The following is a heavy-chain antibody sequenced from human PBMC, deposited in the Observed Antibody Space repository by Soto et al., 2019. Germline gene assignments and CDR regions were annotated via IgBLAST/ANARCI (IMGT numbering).Heavy chain of an antibody. CDR2: IKSKTDGGTT. D-gene: IGHD3-22*01. CDR3: TTTYYYDSSGYPGEDYYYGMDV. CDR1: GFTFTNAW. Sequence: PGGSLRLSCAASGFTFTNAWMSWVRQAPGKGLEWVARIKSKTDGGTTDYATPVKGRFTISRDDSKNTLYLQMNSLKTEDTAVYYCTTTYYYDSSGYPGEDYYYGMDVWGQGTTVTVSS. V-gene: IGHV3-15*01. J-gene: IGHJ6*02.